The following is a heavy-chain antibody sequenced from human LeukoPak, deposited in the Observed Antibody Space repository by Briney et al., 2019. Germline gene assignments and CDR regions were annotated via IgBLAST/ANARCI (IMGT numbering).Heavy chain of an antibody. J-gene: IGHJ4*02. CDR2: INQDGSEK. CDR3: SRSLDY. CDR1: GFTFANYW. Sequence: PGGSLRLSCAASGFTFANYWMDRVRQAPGKGLEWVDNINQDGSEKFYVDSVKGRFTISRDNAKNSVYLQMNRLRAEDTAVYYCSRSLDYLGQGTLVTVSS. V-gene: IGHV3-7*01.